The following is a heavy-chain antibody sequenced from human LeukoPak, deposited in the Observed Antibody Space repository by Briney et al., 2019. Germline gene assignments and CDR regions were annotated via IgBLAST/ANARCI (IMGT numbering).Heavy chain of an antibody. J-gene: IGHJ4*02. CDR3: ARFKDNWNYGHHFDY. CDR2: ISAYNGNT. D-gene: IGHD1-7*01. V-gene: IGHV1-18*01. CDR1: GYTFTSYG. Sequence: ASVKVSCKASGYTFTSYGISWVRQAPGQGLEWMGWISAYNGNTNYAQKLQGRVTMTTDTSTSTAYMELRSLRSDDTAVYYCARFKDNWNYGHHFDYWGQGTLVTVSS.